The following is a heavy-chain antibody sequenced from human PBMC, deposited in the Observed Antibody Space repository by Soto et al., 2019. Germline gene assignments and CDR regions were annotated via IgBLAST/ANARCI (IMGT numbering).Heavy chain of an antibody. V-gene: IGHV4-59*08. CDR1: GGSISSYY. CDR2: FYYSGST. D-gene: IGHD2-15*01. J-gene: IGHJ5*02. CDR3: ARSGANNWFDP. Sequence: PSETLSLTCTVSGGSISSYYWNWIRQPPGKGLEWIAYFYYSGSTYYNPSLKSRVTISVDTSKNQFSLKLNSVTAADTAVYYCARSGANNWFDPWGQGTLVTVSS.